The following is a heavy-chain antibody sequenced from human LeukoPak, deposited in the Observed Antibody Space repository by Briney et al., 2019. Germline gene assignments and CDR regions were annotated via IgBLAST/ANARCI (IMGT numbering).Heavy chain of an antibody. J-gene: IGHJ4*02. V-gene: IGHV4-61*01. Sequence: PPEILSLTCSVSGGSVSSDSYYWGWIRQPPGKGLEWIGYIYYSRSTNYNPSLKSRVIISIDTSKNQFSLKLSSVTAADTAVYYCARVSGSYPYYFDYWGQGTLVTVSS. D-gene: IGHD1-26*01. CDR1: GGSVSSDSYY. CDR3: ARVSGSYPYYFDY. CDR2: IYYSRST.